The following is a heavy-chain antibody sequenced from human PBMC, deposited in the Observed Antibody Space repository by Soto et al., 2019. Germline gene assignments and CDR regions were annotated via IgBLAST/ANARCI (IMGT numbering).Heavy chain of an antibody. CDR1: GYTFTSYA. D-gene: IGHD6-13*01. J-gene: IGHJ4*02. CDR3: ARDPLYSSSWYLFDY. V-gene: IGHV1-3*01. Sequence: ASVKVSCKASGYTFTSYAMHWVRQPPGQRLEWMGWINAGNGNTKYSQKFQGRVTITRDTSASTAYMELSSLRSEDTAVYYCARDPLYSSSWYLFDYWGQGTLVTVSS. CDR2: INAGNGNT.